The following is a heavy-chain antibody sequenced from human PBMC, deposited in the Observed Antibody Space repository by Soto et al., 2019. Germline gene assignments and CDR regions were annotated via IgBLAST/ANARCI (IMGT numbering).Heavy chain of an antibody. CDR1: GFTFSSYA. CDR3: AKLDDYDILTGYHFDY. V-gene: IGHV3-23*01. D-gene: IGHD3-9*01. CDR2: ISGSGGST. Sequence: EVQLLESGGGLVQPGGSLRLSCAASGFTFSSYAMSWVRQAPGKGLEWVSAISGSGGSTYYADSVKGRFTISRDNSKNTLYLQMNSLRAEDTAVYYCAKLDDYDILTGYHFDYWGQGTLLTVSS. J-gene: IGHJ4*02.